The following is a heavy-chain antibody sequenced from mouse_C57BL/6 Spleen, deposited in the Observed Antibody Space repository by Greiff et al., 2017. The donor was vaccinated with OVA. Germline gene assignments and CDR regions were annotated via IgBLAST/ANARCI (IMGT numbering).Heavy chain of an antibody. CDR3: TSRPYYVFDY. Sequence: EVKLMESGGGLVQPGGSMKLSCAASGFTFSDAWMDWVRQSPEKGLEWVAEIRNKANNHATYYAESVKGRFTISSDDSKSMVYQQMNSLRAEDTGIYYCTSRPYYVFDYWGQGTTLTVSS. CDR1: GFTFSDAW. V-gene: IGHV6-6*01. CDR2: IRNKANNHAT. J-gene: IGHJ2*01. D-gene: IGHD2-10*01.